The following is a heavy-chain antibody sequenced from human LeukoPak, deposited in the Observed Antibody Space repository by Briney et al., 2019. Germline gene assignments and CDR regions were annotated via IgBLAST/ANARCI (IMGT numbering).Heavy chain of an antibody. CDR2: ISGYNGNT. D-gene: IGHD4-23*01. J-gene: IGHJ4*02. V-gene: IGHV1-18*01. CDR3: ARGGYGGNPDY. CDR1: GYTFTNYG. Sequence: APVKVSCKASGYTFTNYGINWVRQAPGQGLEWMGWISGYNGNTNYAQKLQGRVTMTTDTSTTTAYMELRSLRSDDTAMYYCARGGYGGNPDYWGQGTLVTVSS.